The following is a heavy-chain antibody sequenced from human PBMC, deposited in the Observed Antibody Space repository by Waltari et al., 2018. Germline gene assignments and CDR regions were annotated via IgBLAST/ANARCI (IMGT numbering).Heavy chain of an antibody. CDR2: ISSSSSYI. CDR3: ARSSGGSYFDY. CDR1: GFTFSRYS. Sequence: VQLVASGGGLVTPGGSLRLSCAACGFTFSRYSMNWVRQAPGKGLEWVASISSSSSYIYYADSVKGRFTISRDNTKNSLYLQMNSLRAEDTAVYYCARSSGGSYFDYWGQGTLVTVSS. D-gene: IGHD6-19*01. J-gene: IGHJ4*02. V-gene: IGHV3-21*01.